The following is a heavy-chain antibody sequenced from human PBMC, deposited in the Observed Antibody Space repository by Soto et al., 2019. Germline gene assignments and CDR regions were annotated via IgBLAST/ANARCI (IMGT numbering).Heavy chain of an antibody. CDR1: GFTFSSYG. J-gene: IGHJ4*02. CDR2: ISYDGSNK. V-gene: IGHV3-30*03. Sequence: QVQLVESGGGVVQPGRSLRLSCAASGFTFSSYGMHWVRQAPGKGLEWVAVISYDGSNKYYADSVKGRFTISRDNSKNTLYLQMTSLRAEDTAVYYCARTMVRGVIIPSYFDYWGQGTLVTVSS. CDR3: ARTMVRGVIIPSYFDY. D-gene: IGHD3-10*01.